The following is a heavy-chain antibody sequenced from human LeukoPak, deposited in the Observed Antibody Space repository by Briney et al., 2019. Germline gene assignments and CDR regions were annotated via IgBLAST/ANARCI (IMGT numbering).Heavy chain of an antibody. Sequence: PGGSLRLSCVASGFAFRNYWMYWVRQGPGKGLEWVSYISGSGGTIYYADSVKGRFTISRDNARNSFYLQLNSLRAEDTALYYCATYIVGPTLDYWGQGALVTVSS. J-gene: IGHJ4*02. V-gene: IGHV3-48*04. D-gene: IGHD1-26*01. CDR3: ATYIVGPTLDY. CDR1: GFAFRNYW. CDR2: ISGSGGTI.